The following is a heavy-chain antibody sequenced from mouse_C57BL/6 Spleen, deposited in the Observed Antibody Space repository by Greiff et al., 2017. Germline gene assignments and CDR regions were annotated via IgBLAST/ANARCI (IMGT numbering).Heavy chain of an antibody. V-gene: IGHV1-82*01. J-gene: IGHJ2*01. Sequence: QVQLQQSGPELVKPGASVKISCKASGYAFSSSWMNWVKQRPGKGLEWIGRIYPADGDTNYNGKFKGKATLTADKSSSTAYMQLSSLTSEDSAVYFCARGYYGSSPHYFDDWGQGTTLTVSS. CDR2: IYPADGDT. CDR3: ARGYYGSSPHYFDD. D-gene: IGHD1-1*01. CDR1: GYAFSSSW.